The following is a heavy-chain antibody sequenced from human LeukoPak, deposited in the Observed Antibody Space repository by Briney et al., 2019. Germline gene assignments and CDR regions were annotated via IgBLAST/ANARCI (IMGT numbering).Heavy chain of an antibody. CDR3: AHSYYDYVWGSYRPFDC. CDR2: IYWDDDK. Sequence: SGPTLVKPTQTLTLTCTFSGFSLSTGGVGVGWIRQPPGKALEWLALIYWDDDKRHSPSLKSRLTITKDTSKNQVVLTMTNMDPVDTATYYCAHSYYDYVWGSYRPFDCWGQGTLVTVSS. J-gene: IGHJ4*02. D-gene: IGHD3-16*02. CDR1: GFSLSTGGVG. V-gene: IGHV2-5*02.